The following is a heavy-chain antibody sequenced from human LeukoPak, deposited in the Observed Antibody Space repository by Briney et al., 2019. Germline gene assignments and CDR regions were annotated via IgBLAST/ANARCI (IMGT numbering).Heavy chain of an antibody. V-gene: IGHV1-2*02. J-gene: IGHJ4*02. CDR3: ARDREPFMITFGGLSSDY. CDR2: INPNSGGT. D-gene: IGHD3-16*01. CDR1: RYIFTSYV. Sequence: GAGVNVSRMASRYIFTSYVISWVRPAAGQGLAGMGWINPNSGGTNYAQKFQGRVTMIRDTSIRTAYMELSRLRSDDTAVYYCARDREPFMITFGGLSSDYWGQGTLVTVSS.